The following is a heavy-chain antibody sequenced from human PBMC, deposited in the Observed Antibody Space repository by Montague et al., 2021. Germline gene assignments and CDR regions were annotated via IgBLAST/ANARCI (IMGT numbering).Heavy chain of an antibody. Sequence: TLSLTCSVSGGSISSCGFSWIWIRQHPGKYPVWVGSIYDSGSTNYNPSLKSRITLSRDTSKNQVSLRLTSVTAAETAVYYCARSGGYCSGGRCDTFDXWGQGTLVTVSS. CDR3: ARSGGYCSGGRCDTFDX. J-gene: IGHJ4*02. CDR2: IYDSGST. V-gene: IGHV4-31*03. D-gene: IGHD2-15*01. CDR1: GGSISSCGFS.